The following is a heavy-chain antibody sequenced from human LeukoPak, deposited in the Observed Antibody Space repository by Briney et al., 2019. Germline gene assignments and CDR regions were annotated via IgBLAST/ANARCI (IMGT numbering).Heavy chain of an antibody. V-gene: IGHV5-51*01. Sequence: GESLKISCKGSGYSFSSNWIGWVRQMPGEGLEWMGIIYPGDSDTRYSPSFQGQVTISADKSISTAYLQWSSLKASDTAIYYCARLYTGGWYPPGYYYHYYMDVWGKGTTVTISS. J-gene: IGHJ6*03. CDR2: IYPGDSDT. CDR1: GYSFSSNW. CDR3: ARLYTGGWYPPGYYYHYYMDV. D-gene: IGHD6-19*01.